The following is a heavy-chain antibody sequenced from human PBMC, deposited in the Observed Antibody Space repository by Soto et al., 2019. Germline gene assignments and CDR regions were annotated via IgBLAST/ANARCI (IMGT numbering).Heavy chain of an antibody. Sequence: EVQLVESGGGLVQPGGSLRLSCATSGITFSDHDMDWVRQAPGKGLEWLGRCRSRVDNYATDYAASVKGRFTFSRDESKSSLSLQMRSLKTGDTAMYYCVLWVRGLIKYWGQGTLVTVSS. CDR1: GITFSDHD. CDR2: CRSRVDNYAT. J-gene: IGHJ4*02. CDR3: VLWVRGLIKY. V-gene: IGHV3-72*01. D-gene: IGHD3-10*01.